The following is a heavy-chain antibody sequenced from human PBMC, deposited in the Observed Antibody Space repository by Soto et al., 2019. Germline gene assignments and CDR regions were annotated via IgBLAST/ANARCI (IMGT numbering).Heavy chain of an antibody. CDR1: GGSISSSSYY. CDR2: IYYSGST. J-gene: IGHJ4*02. Sequence: SETLSLTCTVSGGSISSSSYYWGWIRQPPGKGLEWIGTIYYSGSTYYNPSLKSRVTISVDTSKNQFSLKLSSVTAADTAVYYCARRYGGNFDDWGQGTLVTVSS. D-gene: IGHD2-15*01. CDR3: ARRYGGNFDD. V-gene: IGHV4-39*07.